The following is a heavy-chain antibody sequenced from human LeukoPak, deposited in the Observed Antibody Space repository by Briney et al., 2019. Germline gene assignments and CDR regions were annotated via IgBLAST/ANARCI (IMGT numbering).Heavy chain of an antibody. CDR1: GFTFSSYT. V-gene: IGHV3-21*01. CDR2: ISSTSSNI. Sequence: SGGSLRLSCAASGFTFSSYTMNWVRQAPGKGLEWVSSISSTSSNIYYADSVKGRFTISRDNAKDSLYLQMNSLRAEDTAVYYCARESKGWFDPWGQGTLVTVSS. J-gene: IGHJ5*02. CDR3: ARESKGWFDP.